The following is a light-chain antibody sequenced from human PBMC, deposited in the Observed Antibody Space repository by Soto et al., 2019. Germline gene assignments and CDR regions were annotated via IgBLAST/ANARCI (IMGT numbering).Light chain of an antibody. CDR1: QSISSW. CDR2: KAS. J-gene: IGKJ1*01. Sequence: DIQMTQSPSTLSASVGDRVTITCRASQSISSWLAWYQQKPGKAPNLLIYKASSLDNGVPSRFSGSGSGTEFTLTISSLQPDDFATYYCQQYNSYSQTFGQGTKVESK. CDR3: QQYNSYSQT. V-gene: IGKV1-5*03.